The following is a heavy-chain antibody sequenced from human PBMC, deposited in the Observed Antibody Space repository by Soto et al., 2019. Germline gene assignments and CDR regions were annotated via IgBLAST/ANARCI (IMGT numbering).Heavy chain of an antibody. CDR2: IFYSGGT. Sequence: PSETLSLTCTVSGGSISSAAYNWNWIRQHPGKGLEWIGYIFYSGGTYYNPSLKIRLTISVDTSNNQFSLNLSSVTAADTAVYYCARSPYSSTSPRRDWFDPWGPGTLVTVSS. J-gene: IGHJ5*02. V-gene: IGHV4-31*03. D-gene: IGHD6-13*01. CDR1: GGSISSAAYN. CDR3: ARSPYSSTSPRRDWFDP.